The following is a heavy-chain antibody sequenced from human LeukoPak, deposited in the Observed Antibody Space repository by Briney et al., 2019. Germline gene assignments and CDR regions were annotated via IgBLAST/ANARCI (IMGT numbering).Heavy chain of an antibody. J-gene: IGHJ5*02. CDR1: GGSFSGYY. CDR3: AGYYGSGSYYGWFDP. V-gene: IGHV4-34*01. Sequence: SETPSLTCAVYGGSFSGYYWSWIRQPPGKGLEWIGEINHSGSTNYNPSLKSRVTISVDTSKNQFSLKLSSVTAADTAVYYCAGYYGSGSYYGWFDPWGQGTLVTVSS. CDR2: INHSGST. D-gene: IGHD3-10*01.